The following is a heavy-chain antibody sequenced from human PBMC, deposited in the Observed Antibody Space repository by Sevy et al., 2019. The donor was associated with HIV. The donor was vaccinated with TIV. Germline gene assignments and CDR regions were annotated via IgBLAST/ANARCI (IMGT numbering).Heavy chain of an antibody. J-gene: IGHJ4*02. CDR3: ARGHYDFWSGYSRPFDY. CDR1: GYTFTSYD. D-gene: IGHD3-3*01. V-gene: IGHV1-8*01. Sequence: ASVKVSCKASGYTFTSYDINWVRQATGQGLEWMGWMNPNSGNTGYAQKFQGRVTMTRNTSISTAYMELSSLRSEGTAVYYCARGHYDFWSGYSRPFDYWGQGTLVTVSS. CDR2: MNPNSGNT.